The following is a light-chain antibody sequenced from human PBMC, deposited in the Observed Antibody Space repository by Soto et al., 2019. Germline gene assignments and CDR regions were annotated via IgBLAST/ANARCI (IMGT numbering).Light chain of an antibody. CDR3: YSYGGNSIYV. V-gene: IGLV2-23*02. J-gene: IGLJ1*01. CDR2: EVT. CDR1: SSDVGGYKL. Sequence: QSALTQPASVSGSTGQSITISCSGTSSDVGGYKLVSWFQQHPGKVPKLMISEVTQRPSGVSDRVSGSKSGNTASLTISGLQAEEEADYYCYSYGGNSIYVFGTGTQVTVL.